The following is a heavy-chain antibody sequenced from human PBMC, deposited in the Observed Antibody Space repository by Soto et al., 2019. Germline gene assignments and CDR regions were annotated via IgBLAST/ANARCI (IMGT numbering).Heavy chain of an antibody. V-gene: IGHV3-30*18. CDR2: ILYDGSNK. CDR1: GFTFSSSG. Sequence: GGSLRLSCAASGFTFSSSGMHWVRQAPGKGLEWVAVILYDGSNKYYADSVKGRFTISRDNSKNTLYLQMNSLRAEDTAVYYCAKDIYSSGWYAGYYYYNGMDVWGQGTTVTVSS. J-gene: IGHJ6*02. D-gene: IGHD6-19*01. CDR3: AKDIYSSGWYAGYYYYNGMDV.